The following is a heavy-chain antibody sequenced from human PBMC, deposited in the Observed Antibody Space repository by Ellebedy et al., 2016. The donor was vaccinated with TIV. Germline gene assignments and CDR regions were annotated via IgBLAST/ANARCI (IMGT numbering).Heavy chain of an antibody. J-gene: IGHJ5*02. CDR2: VSHRGST. V-gene: IGHV4-34*01. CDR3: AKSGEFLDFVVSEVVSRWFDP. D-gene: IGHD2-15*01. CDR1: GGSFTSYY. Sequence: MPSETLSLTCAVYGGSFTSYYWSWIRQSPEKGLEWIGEVSHRGSTKYNPSLKSRVTIVVDTSKNMFTLNLTSVTSADTALYYCAKSGEFLDFVVSEVVSRWFDPWGQGTLVTVSS.